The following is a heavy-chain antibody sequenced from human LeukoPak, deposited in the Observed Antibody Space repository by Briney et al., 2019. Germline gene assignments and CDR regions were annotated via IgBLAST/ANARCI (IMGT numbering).Heavy chain of an antibody. V-gene: IGHV3-30*02. D-gene: IGHD6-6*01. J-gene: IGHJ1*01. CDR1: GFTFSSYG. Sequence: GGSLRLSCAASGFTFSSYGMHWVRQAPGKGLEWVAFIRYDGSNKYYADSVKGRFTISRDNSKNTLYLQMNSLRAEDTAVYYCAKPYSSSSLYFQHWGQGTLVTVSS. CDR3: AKPYSSSSLYFQH. CDR2: IRYDGSNK.